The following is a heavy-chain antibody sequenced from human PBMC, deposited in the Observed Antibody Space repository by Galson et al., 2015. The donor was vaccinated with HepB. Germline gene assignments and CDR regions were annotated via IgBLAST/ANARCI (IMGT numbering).Heavy chain of an antibody. V-gene: IGHV3-7*01. D-gene: IGHD4-17*01. J-gene: IGHJ4*02. CDR3: AKTPRAYGDYYFDH. CDR2: INHDGSEK. CDR1: GFTFSSYW. Sequence: SLRLSCAASGFTFSSYWMTWVRQAPGKGLEWVANINHDGSEKHYMDSVKGRFTISRDNSKNTLYLQMDNLRPEDTAMYFCAKTPRAYGDYYFDHWGQGTLVTVSS.